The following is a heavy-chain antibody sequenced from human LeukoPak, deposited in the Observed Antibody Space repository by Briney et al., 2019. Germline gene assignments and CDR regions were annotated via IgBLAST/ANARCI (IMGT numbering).Heavy chain of an antibody. CDR2: INHSGST. Sequence: SETLSLTCAVYGGSFSGYYWSWIRQPPGKGLEWIGEINHSGSTNYNPSLKSRVTISVDTSKNQFSLKLSSVTAADTAVYYCARGAVDHVWGSYRFDYWGQGTLVTVSS. V-gene: IGHV4-34*01. D-gene: IGHD3-16*02. CDR1: GGSFSGYY. CDR3: ARGAVDHVWGSYRFDY. J-gene: IGHJ4*02.